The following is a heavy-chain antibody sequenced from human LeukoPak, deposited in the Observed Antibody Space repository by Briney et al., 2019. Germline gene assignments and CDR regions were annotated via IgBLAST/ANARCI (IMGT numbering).Heavy chain of an antibody. J-gene: IGHJ4*02. Sequence: PGGSLRLSCAASGFTFSSYWMSWVRQAPGKGLEWVANIKQDGSEKYYVDSVKGRFTISRDNAKNSLYLQMNCLRAEDTAVYYCVRPNGPTPFDYWGQGTLVTVSS. CDR3: VRPNGPTPFDY. V-gene: IGHV3-7*01. CDR2: IKQDGSEK. CDR1: GFTFSSYW.